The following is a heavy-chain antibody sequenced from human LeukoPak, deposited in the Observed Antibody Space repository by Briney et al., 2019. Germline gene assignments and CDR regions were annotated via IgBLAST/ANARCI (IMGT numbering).Heavy chain of an antibody. CDR2: IKSKTDGGTT. Sequence: GGSLRLSCAASGFTFSNAWMSWVRQAPGKGLEWAGRIKSKTDGGTTDYAAPVKGRFTISRDNSKNTLYLQMNSLRPEDTAIYYCAKLFESGTYNNFFHYWGQGTLVTVFS. CDR1: GFTFSNAW. V-gene: IGHV3-15*01. CDR3: AKLFESGTYNNFFHY. J-gene: IGHJ4*02. D-gene: IGHD3-10*01.